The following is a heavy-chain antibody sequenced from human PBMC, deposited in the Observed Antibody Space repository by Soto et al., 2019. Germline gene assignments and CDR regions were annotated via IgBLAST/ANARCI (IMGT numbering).Heavy chain of an antibody. V-gene: IGHV3-11*01. D-gene: IGHD2-8*01. CDR1: GFTFSDYY. Sequence: GGSLRLSCAASGFTFSDYYMSWIRQAPGKGLEWVSYISSSGSTIYYADSVKGRFTISRDNAKNSLYLQMNSLRAEDTAVYYCARLSPPQRLMVYANGAGDVDYWGQGTLVTVSS. CDR2: ISSSGSTI. CDR3: ARLSPPQRLMVYANGAGDVDY. J-gene: IGHJ4*02.